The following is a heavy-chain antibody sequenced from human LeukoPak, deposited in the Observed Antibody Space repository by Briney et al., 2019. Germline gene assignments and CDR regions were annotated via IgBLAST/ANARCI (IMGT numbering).Heavy chain of an antibody. D-gene: IGHD4-11*01. CDR1: GFTFSTYS. V-gene: IGHV3-48*02. CDR3: ARTPPTAGLTTIGVGSDY. Sequence: AGGSLRLSCAASGFTFSTYSMNWVRQAPGKGLEWASYISGSSETIYYADSVKGRFTISRDNAKNSLYLQMNSLRDEDTAVYYCARTPPTAGLTTIGVGSDYWGQGTLVTVSS. CDR2: ISGSSETI. J-gene: IGHJ4*02.